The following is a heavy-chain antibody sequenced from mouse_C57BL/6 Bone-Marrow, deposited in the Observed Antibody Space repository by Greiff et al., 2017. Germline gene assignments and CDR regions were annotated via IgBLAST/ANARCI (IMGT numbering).Heavy chain of an antibody. CDR1: GYTFTDYY. Sequence: EVQLQQSGPELVKPGASVKISCKASGYTFTDYYMNWVKQSHGKSLEWIGDINPNNGGTSYNQKFKGKATLTVDKSSSTAYMELRSLTSEDSAVYYCARSACLAYWGQGTLVTVSA. CDR2: INPNNGGT. CDR3: ARSACLAY. V-gene: IGHV1-26*01. J-gene: IGHJ3*01.